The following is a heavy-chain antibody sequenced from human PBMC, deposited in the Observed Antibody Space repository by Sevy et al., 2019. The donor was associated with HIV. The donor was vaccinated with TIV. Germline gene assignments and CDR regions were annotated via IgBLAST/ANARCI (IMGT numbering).Heavy chain of an antibody. V-gene: IGHV1-18*01. J-gene: IGHJ6*02. CDR2: ISAYNGNT. Sequence: ASVKVSCKASGYTFTSYGISWVRQAPGQGLEWMGWISAYNGNTNYAQKLQGRVTMTTDTSTSTAYMELRSLRSDDTAVYYCARGYYDSSGYGHYYYYGMDVWGQGTTFTVSS. CDR1: GYTFTSYG. CDR3: ARGYYDSSGYGHYYYYGMDV. D-gene: IGHD3-22*01.